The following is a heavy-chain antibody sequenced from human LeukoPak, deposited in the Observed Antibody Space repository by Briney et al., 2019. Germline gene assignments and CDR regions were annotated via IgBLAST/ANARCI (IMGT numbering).Heavy chain of an antibody. D-gene: IGHD1-20*01. J-gene: IGHJ4*02. Sequence: PESVPVTCAIQEASFRGYDWSWVRPPSVKKMEWIGEINHSGSTNYNPSLKSRVTISVDTSKNQFSLKLSSVTAADTAVYYCAAITETDFDSWGQGTPVAVSS. CDR1: EASFRGYD. V-gene: IGHV4-34*01. CDR3: AAITETDFDS. CDR2: INHSGST.